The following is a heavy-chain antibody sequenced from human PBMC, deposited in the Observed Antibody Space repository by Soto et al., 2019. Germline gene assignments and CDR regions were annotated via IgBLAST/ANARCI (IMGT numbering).Heavy chain of an antibody. V-gene: IGHV1-69*01. CDR3: ARVALERRRYYYYGMEV. CDR1: GGTFSSYA. Sequence: QVQLVQSGAVVKKPGASVKVSCKASGGTFSSYAISWVRQAPGQGREWMGGIIPSFGTANYAQKFQGRVTITADESTSTAYRELSSLSSEDTAVYYCARVALERRRYYYYGMEVWGQGTTVTVTS. J-gene: IGHJ6*02. D-gene: IGHD1-1*01. CDR2: IIPSFGTA.